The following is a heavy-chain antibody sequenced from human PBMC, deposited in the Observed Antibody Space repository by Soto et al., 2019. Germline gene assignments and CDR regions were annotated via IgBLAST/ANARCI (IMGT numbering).Heavy chain of an antibody. CDR1: GFTFSSYG. V-gene: IGHV3-33*01. Sequence: PGGSLRLSCAASGFTFSSYGLHWVRQAPGKGLEWVAIIWYDGSNKYYADSVKGRFTISRDNSKNTLYLQMNSLRAEDTAVYFCARSYDSSAYPASTLDYWGQGTLVTVSS. J-gene: IGHJ4*02. D-gene: IGHD3-22*01. CDR2: IWYDGSNK. CDR3: ARSYDSSAYPASTLDY.